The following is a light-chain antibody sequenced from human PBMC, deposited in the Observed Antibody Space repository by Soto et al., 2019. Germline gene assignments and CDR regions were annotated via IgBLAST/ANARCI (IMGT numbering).Light chain of an antibody. J-gene: IGKJ5*01. CDR1: QSVSSY. V-gene: IGKV3-11*01. CDR3: QQRGT. Sequence: EIVFTQSPATLSLSPGARATLSCRASQSVSSYLAWYQQKPGQAPRLLIYGASNRATGIPARFSGSGSGTDFTLTISSLEPEDFAVYYCQQRGTFGQGTRLEI. CDR2: GAS.